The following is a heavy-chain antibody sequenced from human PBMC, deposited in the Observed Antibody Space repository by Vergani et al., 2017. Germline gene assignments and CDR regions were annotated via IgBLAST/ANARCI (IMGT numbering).Heavy chain of an antibody. Sequence: QVTLKESGPALVKPTQTLTLTCTFSGFSLTTYGMRVSWIRQPPGKALEWLARIDWDDDTYYRTSLRTRLTISKDTFKNQVALTMTNMDPVDTATYYCAQILSKNDYNYDAFDIWGKGTMVIVSS. D-gene: IGHD5-24*01. CDR1: GFSLTTYGMR. V-gene: IGHV2-70*04. CDR3: AQILSKNDYNYDAFDI. CDR2: IDWDDDT. J-gene: IGHJ3*02.